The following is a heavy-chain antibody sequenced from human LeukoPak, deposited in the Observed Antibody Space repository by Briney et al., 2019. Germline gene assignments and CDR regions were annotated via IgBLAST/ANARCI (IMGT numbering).Heavy chain of an antibody. CDR2: TYWNDDK. Sequence: SGPTLVNPTQTLTLTCTFSGFSLSTSGVGVGWIRQPPGKPLERLALTYWNDDKRYSPSLKSRLTITKDTSKNQVVLTMTNMYPVDTATYDCAHSAIYGDYTANTRRLYYYYSMDVWGQGTTVTVSS. V-gene: IGHV2-5*01. D-gene: IGHD4-17*01. J-gene: IGHJ6*02. CDR1: GFSLSTSGVG. CDR3: AHSAIYGDYTANTRRLYYYYSMDV.